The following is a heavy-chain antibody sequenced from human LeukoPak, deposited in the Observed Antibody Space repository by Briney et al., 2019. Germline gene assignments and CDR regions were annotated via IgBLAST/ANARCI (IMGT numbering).Heavy chain of an antibody. J-gene: IGHJ3*02. D-gene: IGHD6-19*01. CDR2: IRSDGSNK. CDR3: AKDLNSSGWFKHDAFDI. CDR1: GFTFRSYG. V-gene: IGHV3-30*02. Sequence: GGSLRLSCAASGFTFRSYGMHWVRQAPGRRLEWVAFIRSDGSNKYYADSVKGRFTISRDNSKNTLYLQMNSLRAEDTAVYYCAKDLNSSGWFKHDAFDIWGQGTMVTVSS.